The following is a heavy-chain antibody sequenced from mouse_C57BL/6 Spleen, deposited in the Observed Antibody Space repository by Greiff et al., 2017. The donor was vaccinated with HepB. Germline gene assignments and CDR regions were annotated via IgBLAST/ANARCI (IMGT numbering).Heavy chain of an antibody. J-gene: IGHJ2*01. CDR2: IDPETGGT. V-gene: IGHV1-15*01. D-gene: IGHD1-1*01. Sequence: QVQLQQSGAELVRPGASVTLSCKASGYTFTDYEMHWVKQTPVHGLEWIGAIDPETGGTAYNQKFKGKAILTADKSSSTAYMELRSLTSEDSAVYYCTRSSFTTVVCFDYWGQGTTLTVSS. CDR1: GYTFTDYE. CDR3: TRSSFTTVVCFDY.